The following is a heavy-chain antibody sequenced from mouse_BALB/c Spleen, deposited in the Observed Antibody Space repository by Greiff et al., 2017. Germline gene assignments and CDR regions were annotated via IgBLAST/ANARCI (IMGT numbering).Heavy chain of an antibody. CDR2: ISNGGGST. CDR1: GFTFSSYT. CDR3: ARHERSGYVFAY. J-gene: IGHJ3*01. D-gene: IGHD3-1*01. V-gene: IGHV5-12-2*01. Sequence: EVQGVESGGGLVQPGGSLKLSCAASGFTFSSYTMSWVRQTPEKRLEWVAYISNGGGSTYYPDTVKGRFTISRDNAKNTLYLQMSSLKSEDTAMYYCARHERSGYVFAYWGQGTLVTVSA.